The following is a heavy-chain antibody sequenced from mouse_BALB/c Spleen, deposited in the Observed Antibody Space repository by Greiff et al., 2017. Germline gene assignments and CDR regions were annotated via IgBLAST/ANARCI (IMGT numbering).Heavy chain of an antibody. CDR1: GFSLTSYG. J-gene: IGHJ4*01. Sequence: VQLQESGPGLVAPSQSLSITCTVSGFSLTSYGVHWVRQPPGKGLEWLGVIWAGGSTNYNSALMSRLSISKDNSKSQVFLKMNSLQTDDTAMYYCARDYGSRTGYAMDYWGQGTSVTVSS. CDR3: ARDYGSRTGYAMDY. V-gene: IGHV2-9*02. D-gene: IGHD1-1*01. CDR2: IWAGGST.